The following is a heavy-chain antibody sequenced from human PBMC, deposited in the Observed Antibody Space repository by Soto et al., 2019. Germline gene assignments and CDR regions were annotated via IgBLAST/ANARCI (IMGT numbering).Heavy chain of an antibody. J-gene: IGHJ6*03. Sequence: TVNVSCQASGGPFSSYTISWVRQAPGQGLEWMGRIIPILGIANYAQKFQGRVTITAHKSTTTAYMELSSLGAEDTALYSLGREIRDSSRRVFYDYVGNWGKGPTVTFP. D-gene: IGHD3-22*01. CDR2: IIPILGIA. CDR3: GREIRDSSRRVFYDYVGN. V-gene: IGHV1-69*04. CDR1: GGPFSSYT.